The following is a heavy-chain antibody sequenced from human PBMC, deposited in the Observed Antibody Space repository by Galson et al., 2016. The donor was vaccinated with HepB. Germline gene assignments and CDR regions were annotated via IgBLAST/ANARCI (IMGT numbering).Heavy chain of an antibody. CDR2: IYSDGSA. Sequence: SLRLSCAASGFVVSTKYMSWVRLAPGKGLEWVSVIYSDGSAYYADSVKGRFTISRDISKNMVDLQMNNLRAEDTAVYYCAREKGYFTNWFFDLWGRGTLVTVSS. J-gene: IGHJ2*01. CDR1: GFVVSTKY. CDR3: AREKGYFTNWFFDL. V-gene: IGHV3-66*02. D-gene: IGHD3-22*01.